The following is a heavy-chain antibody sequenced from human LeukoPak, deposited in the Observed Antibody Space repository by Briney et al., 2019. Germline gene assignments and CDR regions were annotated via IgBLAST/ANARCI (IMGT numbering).Heavy chain of an antibody. Sequence: GGSLRLSCAASGFTFSSYAMHWVRQAPGKGLEWVAVISSDGSLKYYADSLKGLFTISRDNSKNTLYLQVNSLRAGDTAVYYCTYDSRGYSFDYWGQGTLVIVSS. D-gene: IGHD3-22*01. J-gene: IGHJ4*02. CDR3: TYDSRGYSFDY. V-gene: IGHV3-30*04. CDR1: GFTFSSYA. CDR2: ISSDGSLK.